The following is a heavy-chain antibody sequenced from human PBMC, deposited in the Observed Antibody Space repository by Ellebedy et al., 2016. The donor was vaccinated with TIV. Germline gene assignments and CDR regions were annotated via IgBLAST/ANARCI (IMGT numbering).Heavy chain of an antibody. V-gene: IGHV1-2*02. CDR1: GYIFTDYY. CDR2: INPNNGGT. Sequence: AASVKVSCKVSGYIFTDYYIHCFRQAPGQEFEWMGWINPNNGGTNYAQKFQDRVTMTRDTTISTVYMDLSRLTSDDTAVYYCTRGPSGGYFDYWGQGTLVPVSS. J-gene: IGHJ4*02. D-gene: IGHD3-10*01. CDR3: TRGPSGGYFDY.